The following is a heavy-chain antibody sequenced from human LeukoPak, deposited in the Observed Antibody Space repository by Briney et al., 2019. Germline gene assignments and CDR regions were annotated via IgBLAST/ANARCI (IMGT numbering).Heavy chain of an antibody. CDR1: GGSISSYY. D-gene: IGHD6-6*01. CDR2: FYYSGST. Sequence: SETLSLTCTVSGGSISSYYWSWIRQPPGKGLEWIGYFYYSGSTNYNPSLKSRVTISVDTSKNQFSLKLSSVTAADTAVYYCARLSIADHYYFDYWGQGTLVTVSS. J-gene: IGHJ4*02. CDR3: ARLSIADHYYFDY. V-gene: IGHV4-59*12.